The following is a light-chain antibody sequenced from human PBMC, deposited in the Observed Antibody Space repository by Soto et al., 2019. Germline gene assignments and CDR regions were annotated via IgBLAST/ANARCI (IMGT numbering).Light chain of an antibody. CDR3: RQHNSYLYT. CDR1: QSISSW. J-gene: IGKJ2*01. CDR2: DAS. Sequence: DIQMTQSPSTLSASVGDRVTITCRASQSISSWLAWYQQKPGKAPKLLIYDASSLESGVPSRFSGSGSGTEFTITISSLQPDDFATYYCRQHNSYLYTFGQGTKLEIK. V-gene: IGKV1-5*01.